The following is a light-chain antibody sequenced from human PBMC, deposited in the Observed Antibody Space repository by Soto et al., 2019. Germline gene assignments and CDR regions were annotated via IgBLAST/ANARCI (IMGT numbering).Light chain of an antibody. CDR1: QSVSSA. J-gene: IGKJ5*01. V-gene: IGKV3-15*01. CDR3: QPYNNWPSIT. Sequence: ELVLTQSPGTLSLSPGERGTLYCRANQSVSSASLAWYQQRPGQAPRLLIFGASTRATGIPARFSGSGSGTELTLTISSLQSEDFAVYYCQPYNNWPSITFGQGTRPEI. CDR2: GAS.